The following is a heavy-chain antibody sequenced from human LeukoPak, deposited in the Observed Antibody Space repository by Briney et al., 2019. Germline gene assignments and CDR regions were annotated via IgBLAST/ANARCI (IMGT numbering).Heavy chain of an antibody. D-gene: IGHD3-10*01. J-gene: IGHJ4*02. CDR2: IYYSGST. Sequence: SETLSLTCTVSGGSISSYYWSWIRQPPGKGLEWIGYIYYSGSTNYNPSLKSRVTISVDTSKNQFSLKLGSVTAADTAVYYCARVRGVKYYFDYWGQGTLVTVSS. CDR1: GGSISSYY. V-gene: IGHV4-59*12. CDR3: ARVRGVKYYFDY.